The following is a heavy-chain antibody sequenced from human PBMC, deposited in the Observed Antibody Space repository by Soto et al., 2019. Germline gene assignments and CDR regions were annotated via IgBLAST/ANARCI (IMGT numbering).Heavy chain of an antibody. J-gene: IGHJ5*02. V-gene: IGHV4-39*01. CDR2: VSYSGTT. CDR1: DDSINSRDYY. D-gene: IGHD2-15*01. CDR3: ARQDFHLSCRGGHCYWFDP. Sequence: PSGTLSLTCLFSDDSINSRDYYWVLMRKRQWRGPEWIGSVSYSGTTYYKASLKSRLTISIDTSEKQFSLKLSSVTAADTAVYFCARQDFHLSCRGGHCYWFDPWGQGTLVTVS.